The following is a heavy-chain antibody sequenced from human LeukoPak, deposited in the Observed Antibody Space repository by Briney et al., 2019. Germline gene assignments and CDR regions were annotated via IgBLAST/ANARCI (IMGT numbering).Heavy chain of an antibody. CDR2: IYSGGST. J-gene: IGHJ6*02. CDR1: GFTVSSNY. Sequence: GGSLRLSCAASGFTVSSNYMTWVRQAPGKGLEWVSLIYSGGSTYCADSVKGRFTISRDDSKNTLYLQMNSLRAGDTAVYYCASPFREGYYYGMDVWGQGTTVTVSS. V-gene: IGHV3-66*01. D-gene: IGHD3-10*01. CDR3: ASPFREGYYYGMDV.